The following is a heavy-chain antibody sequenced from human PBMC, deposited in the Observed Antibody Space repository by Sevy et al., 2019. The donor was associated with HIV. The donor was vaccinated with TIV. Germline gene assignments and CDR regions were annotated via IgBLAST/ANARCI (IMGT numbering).Heavy chain of an antibody. V-gene: IGHV3-9*01. CDR2: ISWNSGSI. D-gene: IGHD6-13*01. CDR1: GFTFDDYA. Sequence: GGSLRLSCAASGFTFDDYAMHWVRQAPGKGLEWISGISWNSGSIGYADSVKGRFTISRDNAKNSLYLQMNSLRAEDTAASYCAKHGSSSWYEYFQHWGQGTLVTVSS. J-gene: IGHJ1*01. CDR3: AKHGSSSWYEYFQH.